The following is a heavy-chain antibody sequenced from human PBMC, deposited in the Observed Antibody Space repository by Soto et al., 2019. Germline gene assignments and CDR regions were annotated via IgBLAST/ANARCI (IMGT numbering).Heavy chain of an antibody. CDR2: FSATSGNT. D-gene: IGHD6-19*01. CDR3: AKARDQQWVRLPFDY. J-gene: IGHJ4*02. CDR1: GFFFSSYT. Sequence: EVQLLESGGGLVQPGGSLRLSCVGSGFFFSSYTMTWVRQAPGKGLEWVSSFSATSGNTYYADSVRGRFTISSDNSKNTLFLQMNSLTAEDTAMYYCAKARDQQWVRLPFDYWGQGILVIVSS. V-gene: IGHV3-23*01.